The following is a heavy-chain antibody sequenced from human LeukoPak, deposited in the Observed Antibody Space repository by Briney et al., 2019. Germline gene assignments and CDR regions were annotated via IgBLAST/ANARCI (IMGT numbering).Heavy chain of an antibody. CDR1: GGSISSSSYY. J-gene: IGHJ4*02. D-gene: IGHD2-21*02. CDR3: ARDQTPCGGDCYPIDY. Sequence: SETLSLTCTVSGGSISSSSYYWGWIRQPPGKGLEWIGSIYYSGSTYYNPSLKSRVTISVVTSKNQFSLKLSSVTAADTAVYYCARDQTPCGGDCYPIDYWGQGTLVTVSS. V-gene: IGHV4-39*07. CDR2: IYYSGST.